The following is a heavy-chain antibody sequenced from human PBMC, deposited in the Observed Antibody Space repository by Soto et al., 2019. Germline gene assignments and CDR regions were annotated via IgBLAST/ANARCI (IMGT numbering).Heavy chain of an antibody. CDR1: GFTFSSYA. J-gene: IGHJ4*02. CDR2: ISGSGGSI. CDR3: AKYRWTGSSWYYFDY. V-gene: IGHV3-23*01. D-gene: IGHD6-13*01. Sequence: GGSLRLSCAASGFTFSSYAMSWVRQAPGKGLEWVSAISGSGGSIYYADSVKGRFTIFRDNSKNTLYLQMNSLRAEETAVYYCAKYRWTGSSWYYFDYWGQGTLVTVSS.